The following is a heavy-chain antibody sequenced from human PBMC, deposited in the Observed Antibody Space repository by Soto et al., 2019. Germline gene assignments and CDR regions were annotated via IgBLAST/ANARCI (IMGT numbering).Heavy chain of an antibody. Sequence: QVQLQESGPGLVKPSQTLSLTCTVSGGSISRTDYYWSWIRQPPGKGLEWVGYVYYSGTTYYSPSLRSRLNISLDTSRNLFSLRLSSVTAADTAVYYCARETEYDHSRGYYSYYLDKWGQGTLVTVSS. CDR3: ARETEYDHSRGYYSYYLDK. CDR2: VYYSGTT. J-gene: IGHJ4*02. CDR1: GGSISRTDYY. D-gene: IGHD3-22*01. V-gene: IGHV4-30-4*01.